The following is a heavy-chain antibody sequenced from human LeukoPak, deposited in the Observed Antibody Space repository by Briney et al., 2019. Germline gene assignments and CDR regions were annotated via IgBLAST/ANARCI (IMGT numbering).Heavy chain of an antibody. J-gene: IGHJ6*03. D-gene: IGHD3-10*01. V-gene: IGHV3-30*18. CDR1: GFTFSSYG. CDR3: AKDKKGSGSYYYYYYYMDV. CDR2: ISYDGSNK. Sequence: PGGSLRLSCAASGFTFSSYGMHWVRQAPGKGLEWVAVISYDGSNKYYADSVKGRFTISRDNSKNTLYLQMNSLRAEDTAVYYCAKDKKGSGSYYYYYYYMDVWGKGTTVTVSS.